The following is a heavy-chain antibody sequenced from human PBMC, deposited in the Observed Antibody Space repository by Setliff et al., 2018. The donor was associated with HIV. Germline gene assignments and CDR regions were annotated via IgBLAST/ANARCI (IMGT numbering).Heavy chain of an antibody. Sequence: ASVKVSCKASGYTFTSYGISWVRQAPGQGLEWMGWISAYNGNTNYAQKLQGRVTMTTDTSTSTAYMELRSLRSDDTAVYYCAKGVTLIRGPLEVWGFDSWGQGSLVTVSS. V-gene: IGHV1-18*01. D-gene: IGHD3-10*01. J-gene: IGHJ4*02. CDR1: GYTFTSYG. CDR3: AKGVTLIRGPLEVWGFDS. CDR2: ISAYNGNT.